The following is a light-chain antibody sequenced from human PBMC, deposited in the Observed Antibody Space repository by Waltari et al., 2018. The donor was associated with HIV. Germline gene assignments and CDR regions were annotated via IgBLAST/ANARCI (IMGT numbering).Light chain of an antibody. CDR1: KLGDKF. Sequence: SYELTQPPSVSVSPGQTATITCSGDKLGDKFPSWYQEKPAQSPVLVICQERRFTGSSSGNTATLTISGTQALDEADYYCQAWDSSNVVFGGGTHLTVL. J-gene: IGLJ2*01. CDR3: QAWDSSNVV. CDR2: QER. V-gene: IGLV3-1*01.